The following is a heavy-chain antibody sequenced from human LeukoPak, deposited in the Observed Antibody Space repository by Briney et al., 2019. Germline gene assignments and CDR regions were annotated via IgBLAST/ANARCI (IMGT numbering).Heavy chain of an antibody. CDR1: GGSISSYY. J-gene: IGHJ6*02. V-gene: IGHV4-4*07. Sequence: SETLSLTCTVSGGSISSYYWSWIRQPAGKGLEWIGRIYTSGSTNYNPSLKSRVTMSVDTSKNQFSLKLSSVTAADTAVYYCARDRVYDFWSGYYTGIRGMDVWGQGTTVTVSS. D-gene: IGHD3-3*01. CDR3: ARDRVYDFWSGYYTGIRGMDV. CDR2: IYTSGST.